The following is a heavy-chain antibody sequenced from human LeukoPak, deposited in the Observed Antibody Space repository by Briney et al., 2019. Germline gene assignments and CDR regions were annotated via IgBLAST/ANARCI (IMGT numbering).Heavy chain of an antibody. CDR3: AREGYMIRGVIVHDAFDI. V-gene: IGHV4-30-4*01. Sequence: NSSETLSLTCTVSGGSISSGDYYWSWIRQPPGKGLEWIGYIYYSGSTYYNPSLKSRVTISVDTSKNQFSLELSSVTAADTAVYYCAREGYMIRGVIVHDAFDIWGQGTMVTVSS. CDR2: IYYSGST. J-gene: IGHJ3*02. D-gene: IGHD3-10*01. CDR1: GGSISSGDYY.